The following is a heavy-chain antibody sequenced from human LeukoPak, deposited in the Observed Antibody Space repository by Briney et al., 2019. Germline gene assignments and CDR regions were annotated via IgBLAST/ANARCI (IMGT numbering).Heavy chain of an antibody. CDR2: IYYSGST. J-gene: IGHJ4*02. CDR1: GGSISSGDYY. Sequence: SETLSLTCTVSGGSISSGDYYWSWIRQPPGKGLEWIGYIYYSGSTYYNPSLKSRVTISVDTSKNQFSLKLSSVTAADTAVYYCARGGPNTSQTRGYSYGKFDYWGQGTLVTVSS. CDR3: ARGGPNTSQTRGYSYGKFDY. V-gene: IGHV4-30-4*01. D-gene: IGHD5-18*01.